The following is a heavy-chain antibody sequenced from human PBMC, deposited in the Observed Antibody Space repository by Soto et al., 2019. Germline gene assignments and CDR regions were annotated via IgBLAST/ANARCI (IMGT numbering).Heavy chain of an antibody. Sequence: GGSLRLSCGASGFTFRSYAMHWVRQTPGKGLEWVAVISYDGSNKHYADSVKGRFSISRDNSKNMLYLQMNGLSTEDTAVYYCVRSMIIVVRLIGLDYWGQGTLVTVSS. J-gene: IGHJ4*02. V-gene: IGHV3-30-3*01. CDR3: VRSMIIVVRLIGLDY. D-gene: IGHD3-22*01. CDR2: ISYDGSNK. CDR1: GFTFRSYA.